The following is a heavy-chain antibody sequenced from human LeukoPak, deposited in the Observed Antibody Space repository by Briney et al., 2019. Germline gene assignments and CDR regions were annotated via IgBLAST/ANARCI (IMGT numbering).Heavy chain of an antibody. D-gene: IGHD1-26*01. J-gene: IGHJ3*02. CDR2: IRYDGSNK. CDR3: AKTLRELSGGAFDI. CDR1: GFTFSSYG. V-gene: IGHV3-30*02. Sequence: HPGGSLRLSGAASGFTFSSYGMHWVRQAPGKGLEWVAFIRYDGSNKYYADSVKGRFTISRDNSKNTLYLQMNSLRAEDTAVYYCAKTLRELSGGAFDIWGQGTMVTVSS.